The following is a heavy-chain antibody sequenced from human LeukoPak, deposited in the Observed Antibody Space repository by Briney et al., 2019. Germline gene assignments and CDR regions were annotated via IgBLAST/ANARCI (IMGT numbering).Heavy chain of an antibody. D-gene: IGHD3-3*01. CDR2: IYYSGST. J-gene: IGHJ4*02. CDR1: GGSISSSSYY. V-gene: IGHV4-39*01. CDR3: ARQPGFTIFGVVTRALDY. Sequence: SETLSLTCTVSGGSISSSSYYWGWIRQPPGKGLKWIGSIYYSGSTYYNPSLKSRVTISVDTSKNQFSLKLSSVTAADTAVYYCARQPGFTIFGVVTRALDYWGQGTLVTVSS.